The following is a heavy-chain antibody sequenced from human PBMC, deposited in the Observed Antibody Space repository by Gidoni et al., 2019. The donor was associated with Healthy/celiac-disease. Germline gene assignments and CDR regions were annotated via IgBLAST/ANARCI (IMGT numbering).Heavy chain of an antibody. CDR1: GYTLTGYY. V-gene: IGHV1-2*02. CDR2: INPNSGGT. D-gene: IGHD4-17*01. J-gene: IGHJ3*02. Sequence: QVQLVQSGAEVKKPGASVKVSCKASGYTLTGYYMHWVRQAPGQGLEWMGWINPNSGGTNYAQKFQGRVTMTRDTSISTAYMELSRLRSDDTAVYYCASYRARTTVVTPDAFDIWGQGTMVTVSS. CDR3: ASYRARTTVVTPDAFDI.